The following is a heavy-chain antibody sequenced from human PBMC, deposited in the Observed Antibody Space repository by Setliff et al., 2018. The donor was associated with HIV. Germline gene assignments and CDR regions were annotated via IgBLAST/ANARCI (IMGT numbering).Heavy chain of an antibody. CDR2: IIPIFGTA. CDR1: GYTFTSYP. D-gene: IGHD3-10*01. J-gene: IGHJ3*02. Sequence: EASVKVSCKASGYTFTSYPMHWVRQAPGQGLEWMGGIIPIFGTANYAQKFQGRVTITTDESTSTAYMELSSLRSEDTAVYFCASGRGIYGSGALEAYDIWGQGTMVTVSS. CDR3: ASGRGIYGSGALEAYDI. V-gene: IGHV1-69*05.